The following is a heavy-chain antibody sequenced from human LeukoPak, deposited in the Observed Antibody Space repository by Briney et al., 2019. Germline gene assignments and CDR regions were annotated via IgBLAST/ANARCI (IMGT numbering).Heavy chain of an antibody. Sequence: SETLSLTCTVSGGSISSYYWSWIRQPPGKRLEWIGYIYYSGSTNYNPSLKSRVTISVDASKNQFSLKLSSVTAVDTAVYYCASTYCSGCSCYWALDYWGQGTLVTVSS. CDR3: ASTYCSGCSCYWALDY. J-gene: IGHJ4*02. CDR2: IYYSGST. V-gene: IGHV4-59*08. D-gene: IGHD2-15*01. CDR1: GGSISSYY.